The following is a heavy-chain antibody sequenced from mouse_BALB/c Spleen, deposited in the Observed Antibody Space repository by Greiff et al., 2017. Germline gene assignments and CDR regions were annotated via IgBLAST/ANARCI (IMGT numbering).Heavy chain of an antibody. V-gene: IGHV1-80*01. D-gene: IGHD1-1*01. Sequence: VQVVESGAELVRPGSSVKISCKASGYAFSSYWMNWVKQRPGQGLEWIGQIYPGDGDTNYNGKFKGKATLTADKSSSTAYMQLSSLTSEDSAVYFCARRGVATGDYWGQGTTLTVSS. J-gene: IGHJ2*01. CDR3: ARRGVATGDY. CDR2: IYPGDGDT. CDR1: GYAFSSYW.